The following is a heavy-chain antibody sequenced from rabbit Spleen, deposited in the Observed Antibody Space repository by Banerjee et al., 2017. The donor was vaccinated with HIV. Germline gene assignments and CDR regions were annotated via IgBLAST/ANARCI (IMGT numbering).Heavy chain of an antibody. CDR2: IDPVFGIT. V-gene: IGHV1S7*01. CDR3: ARDTGSGHYIDAYFDL. D-gene: IGHD1-1*01. J-gene: IGHJ4*01. Sequence: QLVESGGGLVQPGGSLKLSCKASGFTLSSYYMNWVRQAPGKGLEWIGYIDPVFGITYYASWVNGRFSISRENAQNTVFLQMTSLTAADTATYFCARDTGSGHYIDAYFDLWGPGTLVTVS. CDR1: GFTLSSYY.